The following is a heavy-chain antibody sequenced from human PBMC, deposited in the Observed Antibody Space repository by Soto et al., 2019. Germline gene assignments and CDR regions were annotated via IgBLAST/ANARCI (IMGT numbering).Heavy chain of an antibody. J-gene: IGHJ5*02. CDR2: IYYDGSA. CDR3: ARRMRDTATHYYNWFDP. D-gene: IGHD2-15*01. V-gene: IGHV4-30-4*01. CDR1: GGSINTADYY. Sequence: QVQLQESGPGLVKPSQTLSLTCTVSGGSINTADYYWSWIRQSPGMGLEWIVNIYYDGSAYPTPSLQSRVTASVDTSKNQFSLNLFSVTAADTAVYYCARRMRDTATHYYNWFDPWGQGTLVTVSS.